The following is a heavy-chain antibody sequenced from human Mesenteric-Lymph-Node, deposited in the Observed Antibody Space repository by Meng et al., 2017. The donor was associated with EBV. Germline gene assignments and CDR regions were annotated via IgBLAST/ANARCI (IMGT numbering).Heavy chain of an antibody. V-gene: IGHV4-39*07. CDR1: GGSISSSSYY. J-gene: IGHJ5*02. D-gene: IGHD1-1*01. CDR2: IYYSGST. Sequence: QLHLQESGPGLVKPPETLSLTCTVSGGSISSSSYYWGWIRQPPGKGLEWIGNIYYSGSTYYNPSLKSRVTISVDTSKNQFSLKLSAVTAADTAVYYCAGTVQLERHWFDPWGQGTLVTVSS. CDR3: AGTVQLERHWFDP.